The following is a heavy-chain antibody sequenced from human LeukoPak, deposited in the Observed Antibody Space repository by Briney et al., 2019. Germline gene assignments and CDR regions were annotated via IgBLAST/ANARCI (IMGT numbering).Heavy chain of an antibody. CDR1: GGSISSYY. Sequence: SETLSLTCTVSGGSISSYYWSWIRQPPGKGLEWIGYIYYSGSTNYNPSLKSRVTISVDTSKNQFSLKLSSVTAADTAVYYCARARAYGWFDPWGQGTLVTVSS. J-gene: IGHJ5*02. CDR2: IYYSGST. V-gene: IGHV4-59*01. D-gene: IGHD4-17*01. CDR3: ARARAYGWFDP.